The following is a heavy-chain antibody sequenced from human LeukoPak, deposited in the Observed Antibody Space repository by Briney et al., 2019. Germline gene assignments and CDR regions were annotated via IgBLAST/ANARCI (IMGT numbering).Heavy chain of an antibody. CDR1: GITFSRYD. CDR3: AKDPTVTPKKRVFYFDY. D-gene: IGHD4-17*01. CDR2: ISGSGDST. Sequence: PGGSLRLSCAASGITFSRYDMSWVRQAPGKGLEWVSGISGSGDSTYYADSVKGRFTISRDNSKNTLYLQVNSLRAEDTAVYYCAKDPTVTPKKRVFYFDYWGQGTLVTVSS. V-gene: IGHV3-23*01. J-gene: IGHJ4*02.